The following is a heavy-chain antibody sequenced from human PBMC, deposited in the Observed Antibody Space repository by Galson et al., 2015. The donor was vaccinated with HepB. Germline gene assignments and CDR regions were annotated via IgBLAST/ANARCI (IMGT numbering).Heavy chain of an antibody. Sequence: SLRLSCAASGFIFSDYAMHWVRQAPGKGLEYVSAISSDGGTKYYADSMKGRFTVSRDNSKNTLYLQMATLRPEDMAVYYCARGAGVSPITFKSGWYWVDYWGQGTLVTVSS. J-gene: IGHJ4*02. D-gene: IGHD6-19*01. CDR3: ARGAGVSPITFKSGWYWVDY. V-gene: IGHV3-64*02. CDR2: ISSDGGTK. CDR1: GFIFSDYA.